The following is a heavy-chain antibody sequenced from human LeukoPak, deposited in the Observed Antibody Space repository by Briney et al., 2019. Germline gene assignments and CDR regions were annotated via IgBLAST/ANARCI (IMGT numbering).Heavy chain of an antibody. CDR3: ARDPEDYYDSSAYYDGFDM. V-gene: IGHV3-7*01. J-gene: IGHJ3*02. CDR2: IKHDGSVQ. CDR1: GFTFSSYW. D-gene: IGHD3-22*01. Sequence: PGGSLRLSCAASGFTFSSYWMSWVRQAPGKGLEWVANIKHDGSVQYCVDSVKGRFTISRDNAKNSLYPQMNSLRAEDTAVYYCARDPEDYYDSSAYYDGFDMWGQGTMVTVSS.